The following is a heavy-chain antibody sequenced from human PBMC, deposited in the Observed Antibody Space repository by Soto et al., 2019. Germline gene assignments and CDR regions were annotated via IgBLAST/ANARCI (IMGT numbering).Heavy chain of an antibody. CDR3: ARGEVVAATVEYFQH. Sequence: NPPETLSLTCTVSGGSISSGDYYWSWIRQPPGKGLECIGYIYYSGSTYYNPSLKSRVTISVDTSKNQFSLKLSSVTAADTAVYYCARGEVVAATVEYFQHWGQGTLVTVS. CDR1: GGSISSGDYY. CDR2: IYYSGST. D-gene: IGHD2-15*01. V-gene: IGHV4-30-4*01. J-gene: IGHJ1*01.